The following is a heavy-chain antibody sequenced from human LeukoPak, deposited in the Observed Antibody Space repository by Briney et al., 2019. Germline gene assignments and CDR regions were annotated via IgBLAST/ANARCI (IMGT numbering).Heavy chain of an antibody. Sequence: ASVNVSCKVSGYTFTGYYMHWVRQAPGQGLEWMGWINPNSGGTNYAQKFQGRVTMTRDTSISTAYMELSRLRSDDTAVYYCARNIAVAGTDRNDYWGQGTLVTVSS. CDR2: INPNSGGT. CDR1: GYTFTGYY. CDR3: ARNIAVAGTDRNDY. V-gene: IGHV1-2*02. D-gene: IGHD6-19*01. J-gene: IGHJ4*02.